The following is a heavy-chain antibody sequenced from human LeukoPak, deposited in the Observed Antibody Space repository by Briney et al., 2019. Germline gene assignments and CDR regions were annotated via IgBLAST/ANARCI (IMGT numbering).Heavy chain of an antibody. V-gene: IGHV4-59*08. Sequence: SETLSLTCTVSDDSINNNYWSWIRQPPGKKLECIGYIHYSGSTNYNPSLKSRATISIDTSKNQFSLKLNSVTAADTAVYYCARRGLNRQNFDYWGQGTLVTVSS. CDR3: ARRGLNRQNFDY. CDR2: IHYSGST. D-gene: IGHD3-16*01. CDR1: DDSINNNY. J-gene: IGHJ4*02.